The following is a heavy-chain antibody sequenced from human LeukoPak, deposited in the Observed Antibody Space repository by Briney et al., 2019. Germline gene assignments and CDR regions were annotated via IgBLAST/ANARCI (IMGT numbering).Heavy chain of an antibody. J-gene: IGHJ4*02. CDR2: ISYDGSNI. V-gene: IGHV3-30*03. CDR3: ARDLGLGRGWYGGDY. CDR1: GFTFSIYG. Sequence: GRSLRLSCAASGFTFSIYGMHWVRQAPGKGLEWVAVISYDGSNIYYADSVKGRFTISRDNSKNTLYLQMNSLRPEDTAVYYCARDLGLGRGWYGGDYWGQGTLVTVSS. D-gene: IGHD6-19*01.